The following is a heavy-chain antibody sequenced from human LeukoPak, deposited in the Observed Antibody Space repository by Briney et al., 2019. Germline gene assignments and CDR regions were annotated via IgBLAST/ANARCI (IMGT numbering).Heavy chain of an antibody. J-gene: IGHJ4*02. CDR2: IYYSGST. Sequence: PSETLSLTCTVSGGSISSGDYYWSWIRQPPGKGLEWIGYIYYSGSTYYNPSLKSRVTISVDTSKNQFSLKLSSVTAADTAVYYCARGGAYYDFWSGYYLGGYFDYWGQGTLVTVSS. V-gene: IGHV4-30-4*08. CDR3: ARGGAYYDFWSGYYLGGYFDY. D-gene: IGHD3-3*01. CDR1: GGSISSGDYY.